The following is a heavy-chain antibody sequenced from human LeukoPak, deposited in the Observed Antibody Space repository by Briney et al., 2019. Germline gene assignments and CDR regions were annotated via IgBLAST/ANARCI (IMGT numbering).Heavy chain of an antibody. CDR3: ARVVWSRITMIGRHIDL. V-gene: IGHV3-66*02. J-gene: IGHJ2*01. Sequence: PGGSLSFSGAASGFTVSTNYMAGTRKARGRGLEWVSVIYTGGNTYYADSVRGRFTISRDNSKNTLYLQMTSLRTEDTAVYYCARVVWSRITMIGRHIDLWGRGTLVTVSS. D-gene: IGHD3-22*01. CDR2: IYTGGNT. CDR1: GFTVSTNY.